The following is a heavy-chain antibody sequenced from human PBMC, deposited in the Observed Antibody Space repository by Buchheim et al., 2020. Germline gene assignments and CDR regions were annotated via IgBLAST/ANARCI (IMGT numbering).Heavy chain of an antibody. D-gene: IGHD3-16*02. Sequence: QVQLQESGPGLVKPSQTLSLTCTVSGGSISSGSYYWSWIRQPAGKGLERIGRIYTSGSTNYNPSLKSRVTISVDTSKNQFSLKLSSVTAADTAVYYCARASIDYYYYGMDVWGQGTT. CDR1: GGSISSGSYY. V-gene: IGHV4-61*02. CDR2: IYTSGST. J-gene: IGHJ6*02. CDR3: ARASIDYYYYGMDV.